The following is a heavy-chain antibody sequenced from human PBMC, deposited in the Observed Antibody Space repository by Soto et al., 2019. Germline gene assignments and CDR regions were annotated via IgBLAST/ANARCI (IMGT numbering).Heavy chain of an antibody. CDR2: INHRGST. CDR1: GGSFRGYY. D-gene: IGHD6-25*01. Sequence: QVQLQQWGAGLLKPSETLSLTCAVYGGSFRGYYWSWIRQPPGKGLEWIGEINHRGSTNYNPSVKSRVTISVDTSKNQFSLKLNSVTAADTAVYYCARGSRVKIPAASGRDYYYHGLEVWGQGTAVTVSS. V-gene: IGHV4-34*01. J-gene: IGHJ6*02. CDR3: ARGSRVKIPAASGRDYYYHGLEV.